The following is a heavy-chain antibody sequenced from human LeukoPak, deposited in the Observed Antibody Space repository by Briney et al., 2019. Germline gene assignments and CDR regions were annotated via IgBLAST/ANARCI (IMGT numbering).Heavy chain of an antibody. Sequence: GASVKVSCKASGYTFTGYYMHWVRQAPGQGLEWMGRINPNSGGTNYAQKFQGRVTMTRDTSISTAYMELSRLRSDDTAAYYCARDPPTSYYYDSSGYYPDYWGQGTLVTVSS. CDR2: INPNSGGT. D-gene: IGHD3-22*01. J-gene: IGHJ4*02. CDR3: ARDPPTSYYYDSSGYYPDY. V-gene: IGHV1-2*06. CDR1: GYTFTGYY.